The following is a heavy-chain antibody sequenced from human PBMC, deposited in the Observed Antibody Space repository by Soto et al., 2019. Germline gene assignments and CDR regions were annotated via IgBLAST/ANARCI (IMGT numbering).Heavy chain of an antibody. D-gene: IGHD2-2*01. CDR3: AITAYQGNVH. Sequence: QVQLVQSGAEVKKPGASVKVSCNVSGYTLTELPMHWVRQAPGKGLEWMGGFDPEDGVAIYAQKFQGRVTMTEDTSTSIADMELSNLRSQDTAVYYGAITAYQGNVHCGQGTLVAVGS. CDR1: GYTLTELP. CDR2: FDPEDGVA. J-gene: IGHJ4*02. V-gene: IGHV1-24*01.